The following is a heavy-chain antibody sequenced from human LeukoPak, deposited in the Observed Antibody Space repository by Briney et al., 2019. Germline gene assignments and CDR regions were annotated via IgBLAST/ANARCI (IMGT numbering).Heavy chain of an antibody. CDR3: ARVQFDYGDFDY. CDR1: GYTFTSYG. CDR2: ISVYNGNT. V-gene: IGHV1-18*01. J-gene: IGHJ4*02. Sequence: ASVKVSCKASGYTFTSYGISWVRQAPGQGLEWMGWISVYNGNTNYAQKLQGRVTMTTDTSTSTAYMELRSVRSDDTAVYYCARVQFDYGDFDYWGQGTLVTVSS. D-gene: IGHD4-17*01.